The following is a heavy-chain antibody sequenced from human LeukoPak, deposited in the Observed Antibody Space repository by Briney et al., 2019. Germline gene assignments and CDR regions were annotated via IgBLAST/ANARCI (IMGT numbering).Heavy chain of an antibody. Sequence: SETLSLTCTVSGGSISSSSYYWGWIRQPPGMGLEWIGSIYYSGSTYYNPSLKSRLTISVDTSKNQFSLKLSSVTAADTAVYYCARTLNPDYRIVGATSRFDYWGQGTLVTVSS. D-gene: IGHD1-26*01. J-gene: IGHJ4*02. CDR2: IYYSGST. V-gene: IGHV4-39*01. CDR1: GGSISSSSYY. CDR3: ARTLNPDYRIVGATSRFDY.